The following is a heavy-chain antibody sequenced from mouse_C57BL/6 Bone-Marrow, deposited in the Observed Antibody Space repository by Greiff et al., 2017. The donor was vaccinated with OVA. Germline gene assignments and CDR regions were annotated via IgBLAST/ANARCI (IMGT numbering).Heavy chain of an antibody. CDR1: GFNIKDYY. V-gene: IGHV14-2*01. D-gene: IGHD1-1*02. Sequence: EVQLQQSGAELVKPGASVKLSCTASGFNIKDYYMHWVKQRTEQGLEWIGRIDPEDGDTKYASKFQGKATITADTSSNTAYLQLSSLTSEDTAVYYCASLPYPSAMGSRAWFAYWGQGTLVTVSA. CDR2: IDPEDGDT. J-gene: IGHJ3*01. CDR3: ASLPYPSAMGSRAWFAY.